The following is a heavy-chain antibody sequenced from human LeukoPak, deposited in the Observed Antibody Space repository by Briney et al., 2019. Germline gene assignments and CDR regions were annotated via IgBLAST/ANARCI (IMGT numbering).Heavy chain of an antibody. CDR2: ISSSSSYI. V-gene: IGHV3-21*01. J-gene: IGHJ4*02. CDR3: ARENGSVGASTGFDY. Sequence: GGSLRLSCAASGFTFSSYSMNWVRQAPGKGLEWVSSISSSSSYIYYADSVKGRFTISRDNAKNSLYLQMNSLRAEDTAVYYCARENGSVGASTGFDYWGQGTLVTVSS. CDR1: GFTFSSYS. D-gene: IGHD1-26*01.